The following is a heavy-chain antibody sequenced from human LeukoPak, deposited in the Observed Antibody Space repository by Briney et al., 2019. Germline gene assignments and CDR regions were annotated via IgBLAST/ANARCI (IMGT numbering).Heavy chain of an antibody. CDR2: INPNSGGT. V-gene: IGHV1-2*02. J-gene: IGHJ4*02. CDR1: GYTFTGYY. Sequence: SVKVSCKASGYTFTGYYMHWVRQAPGQGLEWMGWINPNSGGTNYAQKFQGRVTMTRDTSISTAYMELSRLRSDDTTVYYCARQDHSSRWYFIDYWGQGALVTVSS. D-gene: IGHD6-19*01. CDR3: ARQDHSSRWYFIDY.